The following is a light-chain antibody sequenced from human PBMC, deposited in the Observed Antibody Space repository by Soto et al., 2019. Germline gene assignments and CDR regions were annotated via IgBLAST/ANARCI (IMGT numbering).Light chain of an antibody. J-gene: IGLJ2*01. CDR3: SSYTSSSTNVV. V-gene: IGLV2-14*01. Sequence: QSALTQPASVSGSPGQSITISCTGTSSDVGGYNYVSWYQQHPGKAPKLMIYDVSNRPSGVSNRFSGSKSGNTASLTISGLQAEDEADYYGSSYTSSSTNVVFGGGTKLTVL. CDR1: SSDVGGYNY. CDR2: DVS.